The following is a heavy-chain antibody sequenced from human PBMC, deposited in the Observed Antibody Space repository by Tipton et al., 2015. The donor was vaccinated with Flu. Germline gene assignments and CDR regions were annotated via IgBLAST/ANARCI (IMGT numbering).Heavy chain of an antibody. CDR1: GFTFSDFA. CDR3: ARGMNAGLVDI. Sequence: SLRLSCAGSGFTFSDFAIHWVRQAPGKGLEYVSTITSNGDDPYYADSVKGRFTISRDNPKNTLYLQMGSLRADDMAVYYCARGMNAGLVDIWGQGTAVTVSS. J-gene: IGHJ6*02. CDR2: ITSNGDDP. V-gene: IGHV3-64*02. D-gene: IGHD2-2*01.